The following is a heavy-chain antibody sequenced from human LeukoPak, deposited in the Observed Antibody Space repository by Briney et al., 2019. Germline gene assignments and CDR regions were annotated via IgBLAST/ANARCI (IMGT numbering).Heavy chain of an antibody. CDR1: GFTFSSYG. Sequence: GGSLRLSCAASGFTFSSYGMHWVRPAPGKGLEWVAYIRYDGNTKYYADSVKGRFTISRDNSKNTLFLQMNSLRAEDTAVYYCAKGVLVPPTYFDYWGQGTLVTVSS. CDR3: AKGVLVPPTYFDY. D-gene: IGHD3-3*01. V-gene: IGHV3-30*02. CDR2: IRYDGNTK. J-gene: IGHJ4*02.